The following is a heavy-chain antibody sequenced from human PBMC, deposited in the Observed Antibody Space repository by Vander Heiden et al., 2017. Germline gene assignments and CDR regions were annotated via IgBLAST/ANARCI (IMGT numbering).Heavy chain of an antibody. V-gene: IGHV2-26*01. J-gene: IGHJ2*01. CDR1: GFSLSNTRVV. CDR3: ARIPNYSDYWYFDL. Sequence: QVTLKESGPVLVQPTETLTLTCTVSGFSLSNTRVVVNWIRQPPGKALEWLAHIFSNDEKSYSISLKSRLTISKDTSKSQVVLTMTNMDPVDTATYYCARIPNYSDYWYFDLWGRGTLVTVSS. D-gene: IGHD4-4*01. CDR2: IFSNDEK.